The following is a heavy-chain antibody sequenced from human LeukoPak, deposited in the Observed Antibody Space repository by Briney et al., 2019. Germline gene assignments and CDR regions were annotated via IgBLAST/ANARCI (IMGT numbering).Heavy chain of an antibody. V-gene: IGHV1-69*13. CDR1: GGTFSSYA. CDR3: ARDDLPFGGLFDY. CDR2: IIPIFGTA. Sequence: SVKVSCKASGGTFSSYAISWVRQAPRQGLEWMGGIIPIFGTANYAQKFQGRVTITADESTSTAYMELSSLRSEDTAVYSCARDDLPFGGLFDYWGQGTLVAVSS. D-gene: IGHD3-10*01. J-gene: IGHJ4*02.